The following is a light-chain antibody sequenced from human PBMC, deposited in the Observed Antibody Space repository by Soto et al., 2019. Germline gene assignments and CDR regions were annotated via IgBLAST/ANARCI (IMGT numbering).Light chain of an antibody. CDR3: ETWDSPLSI. Sequence: QSVLTQSSSASASLGSSVKLTCTLSSGHSSYIIAWHQQQPGKAPRYLMKLEGSGNYNKGSGVPDRLSGSSSGADRYLTISKLQFGDEANYYCETWDSPLSIFGGGTKLTLL. V-gene: IGLV4-60*02. J-gene: IGLJ2*01. CDR2: LEGSGNY. CDR1: SGHSSYI.